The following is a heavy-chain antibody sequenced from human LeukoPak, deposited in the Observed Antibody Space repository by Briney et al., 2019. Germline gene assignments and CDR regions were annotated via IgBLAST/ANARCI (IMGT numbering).Heavy chain of an antibody. CDR2: MYNNGNT. Sequence: PGGSLRLSCAASGLTVISKYMSWVRQAPGKGLEWVSVMYNNGNTHYADSVKGRFTISRDNAKNTLYLQMNSLRPEDTAVYYCARVGGDRVAYWGQGTLVTVSS. D-gene: IGHD4-17*01. CDR1: GLTVISKY. J-gene: IGHJ4*02. V-gene: IGHV3-53*01. CDR3: ARVGGDRVAY.